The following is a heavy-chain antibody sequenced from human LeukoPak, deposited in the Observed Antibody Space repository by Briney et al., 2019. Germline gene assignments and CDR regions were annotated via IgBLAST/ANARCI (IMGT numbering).Heavy chain of an antibody. CDR2: IGVYNGNT. D-gene: IGHD3-22*01. CDR3: ARDINGYYYDSHGYYPTDL. Sequence: ASVKVSCKASGYIFISYGISWVRQAPGQGLEWMGWIGVYNGNTNYPQRLQGRVTMTTDTSTTTAYMELRSLRSDDTAVYYCARDINGYYYDSHGYYPTDLWGQGTLVTVSS. V-gene: IGHV1-18*01. J-gene: IGHJ5*02. CDR1: GYIFISYG.